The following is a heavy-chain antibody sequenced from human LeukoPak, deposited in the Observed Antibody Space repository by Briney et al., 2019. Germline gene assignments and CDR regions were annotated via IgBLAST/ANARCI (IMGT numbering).Heavy chain of an antibody. V-gene: IGHV4-34*01. D-gene: IGHD1-1*01. J-gene: IGHJ4*02. Sequence: SETLSLTCAVYGGSFSGYYWSWIRQPPGKGLEWIGEINHSGSTNYNPSLKSRVTISVDTSKNQFSLKLSSVTAADTAVYYCARGVLDGRGNFDYWGQGTLVTVSS. CDR2: INHSGST. CDR3: ARGVLDGRGNFDY. CDR1: GGSFSGYY.